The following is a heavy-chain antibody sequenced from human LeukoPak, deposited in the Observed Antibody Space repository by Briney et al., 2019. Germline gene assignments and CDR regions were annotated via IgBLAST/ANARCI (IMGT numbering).Heavy chain of an antibody. D-gene: IGHD6-13*01. CDR3: AKSRLGIRIAAAHGN. J-gene: IGHJ4*02. CDR1: GFTFDDYA. CDR2: ISGSGGST. V-gene: IGHV3-23*01. Sequence: GGSLRLSCAASGFTFDDYAMHWVRQAPGKGLEWVSAISGSGGSTYYADSVKGQFTISRDNSKNTLYLQMNSLRAEDTAVYYCAKSRLGIRIAAAHGNWGQGTLVTVSS.